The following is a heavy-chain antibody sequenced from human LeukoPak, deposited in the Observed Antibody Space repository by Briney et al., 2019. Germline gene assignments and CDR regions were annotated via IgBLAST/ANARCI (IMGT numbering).Heavy chain of an antibody. CDR1: GGSISSYY. V-gene: IGHV4-59*08. J-gene: IGHJ3*02. CDR2: IYYSGST. CDR3: ARNADIVVVVAATHGAFDI. Sequence: SETLSLTCTVSGGSISSYYWSWIRQPPGKGLEWIGYIYYSGSTNYNPSLKSRVTISVDTSKNQFSMKLSSVTAADTAVYYCARNADIVVVVAATHGAFDIWGQGTMVTVSS. D-gene: IGHD2-15*01.